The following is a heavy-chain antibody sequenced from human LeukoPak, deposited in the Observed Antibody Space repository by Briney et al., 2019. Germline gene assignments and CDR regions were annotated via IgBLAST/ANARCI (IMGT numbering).Heavy chain of an antibody. CDR2: IYHSGST. CDR1: GGSISSSNW. Sequence: PSGTLSLTCAISGGSISSSNWWRWVRQPPGKGLEWIGKIYHSGSTNYSPSLKSRVTISVDKSKNQFSLKVTSVTAADTAVYYCARVSSGSYYFDSWGQGTLVTVSS. V-gene: IGHV4-4*02. J-gene: IGHJ4*02. D-gene: IGHD1-26*01. CDR3: ARVSSGSYYFDS.